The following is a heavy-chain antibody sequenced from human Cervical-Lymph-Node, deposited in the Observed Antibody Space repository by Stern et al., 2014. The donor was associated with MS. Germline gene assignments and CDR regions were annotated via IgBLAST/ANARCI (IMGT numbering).Heavy chain of an antibody. Sequence: QMQLVQSGAEVKKPGASVKVSCKASGYTFTSYGISWVRRAPGQGLEWMGWISGYNGNTEYAQKLQGRVTMTTDTSTSTASMELSSLRADDTAVYYCARGPYCRSTSCYVNGYHYYGMDVWGQGTTVTVSS. J-gene: IGHJ6*02. CDR2: ISGYNGNT. V-gene: IGHV1-18*01. CDR3: ARGPYCRSTSCYVNGYHYYGMDV. D-gene: IGHD2-2*01. CDR1: GYTFTSYG.